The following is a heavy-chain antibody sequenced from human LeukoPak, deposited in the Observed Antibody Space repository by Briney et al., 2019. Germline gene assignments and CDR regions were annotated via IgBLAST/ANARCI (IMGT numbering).Heavy chain of an antibody. CDR3: AKDPYGSGRGWIDS. CDR2: ISWDGGTI. CDR1: GFTFDDYA. D-gene: IGHD3-10*01. V-gene: IGHV3-43D*03. Sequence: GSLRLSCAASGFTFDDYAMHWVRQAPGKGLQWVSLISWDGGTIYYGDSVKGRFTISRDNSKNSLYLQMNSLRPEDTALYYCAKDPYGSGRGWIDSWGQGTLVTVSS. J-gene: IGHJ5*01.